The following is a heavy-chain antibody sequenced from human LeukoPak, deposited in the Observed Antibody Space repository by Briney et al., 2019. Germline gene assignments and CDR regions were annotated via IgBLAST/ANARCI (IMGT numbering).Heavy chain of an antibody. D-gene: IGHD1-14*01. CDR2: IKQDGSEK. V-gene: IGHV3-7*01. J-gene: IGHJ3*02. CDR3: ARDQPVDPNNFDI. CDR1: GFTFSSYW. Sequence: GGSLRLSCAASGFTFSSYWMTWVRQAPGKGLEWVANIKQDGSEKNYVDSVKGRFTISRDNAKNSLYLQMNRLRAEDTAVYYCARDQPVDPNNFDIWGQGTMVTVSS.